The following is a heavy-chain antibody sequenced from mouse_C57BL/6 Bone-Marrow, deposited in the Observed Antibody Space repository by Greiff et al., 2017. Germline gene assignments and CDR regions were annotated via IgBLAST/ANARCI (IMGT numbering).Heavy chain of an antibody. CDR3: TGTTVVATCPYAMDY. CDR1: GFTFSNYW. D-gene: IGHD1-1*01. J-gene: IGHJ4*01. CDR2: IRLKSDNYAT. Sequence: EVKLMESGGGLVQPGGSMKLSCVASGFTFSNYWMNWVRQSPEKGLEWVAQIRLKSDNYATHYAESVKGRFTISRDDSKSSVYLQMNNLRAEDTGIYYCTGTTVVATCPYAMDYWGQGTSVTVSS. V-gene: IGHV6-3*01.